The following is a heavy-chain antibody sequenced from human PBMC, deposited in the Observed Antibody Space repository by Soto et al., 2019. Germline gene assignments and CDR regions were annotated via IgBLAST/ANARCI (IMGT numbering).Heavy chain of an antibody. Sequence: EVQLVESGGRLVQPGGSLRLSCAGSGFNFDTYNMNWVRQAPGKGLEWISYISSRSSTIHYADSVKGRFTISRDNAKNSLTLLMDSLRGDDTALYYCAGDVCRWGSWGVTHRPSLKYWGRGTLVTVSS. V-gene: IGHV3-48*01. CDR3: AGDVCRWGSWGVTHRPSLKY. J-gene: IGHJ4*02. CDR1: GFNFDTYN. D-gene: IGHD3-10*01. CDR2: ISSRSSTI.